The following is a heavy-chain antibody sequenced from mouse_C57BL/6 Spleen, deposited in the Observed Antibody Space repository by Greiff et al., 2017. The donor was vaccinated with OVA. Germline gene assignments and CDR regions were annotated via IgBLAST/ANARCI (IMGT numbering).Heavy chain of an antibody. Sequence: QVQLKQPGAELVRPGSSVKLSCKASGYTFTSYWMDWVKQRPGQGLEWIGNIYPSDSETHYNQKFKDKATLTVDKSSSTAYMQLSSLTSEDSAVYYCAREEVLRFAYWGQGTLVTVSA. J-gene: IGHJ3*01. CDR3: AREEVLRFAY. CDR1: GYTFTSYW. D-gene: IGHD1-1*01. CDR2: IYPSDSET. V-gene: IGHV1-61*01.